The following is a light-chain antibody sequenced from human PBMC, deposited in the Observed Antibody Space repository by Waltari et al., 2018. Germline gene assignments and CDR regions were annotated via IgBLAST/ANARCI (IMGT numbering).Light chain of an antibody. J-gene: IGKJ3*01. CDR3: QQYDNLPV. CDR1: QDISNY. Sequence: DFQMTQSPSSLSASVGDRVTITCQASQDISNYLNWYQHKPGKAPKLLIYDASNLETGVPPRFSGSGSGTDFTFTISSLQPEDIATYYCQQYDNLPVFGPGTKVDIK. CDR2: DAS. V-gene: IGKV1-33*01.